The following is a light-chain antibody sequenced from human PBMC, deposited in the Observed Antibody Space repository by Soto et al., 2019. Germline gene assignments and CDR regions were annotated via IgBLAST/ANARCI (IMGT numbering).Light chain of an antibody. CDR3: QQHDILPIT. CDR2: GAS. J-gene: IGKJ5*01. V-gene: IGKV3D-15*02. CDR1: QSVTSD. Sequence: EIVMTQSPATLSVSPGDRATLSCRASQSVTSDLAWYQQKPGQAPRLLIHGASNRATGIPDRFSGAGSGTDFTLTISRLEPEDFALYYCQQHDILPITFGQGTRLEIK.